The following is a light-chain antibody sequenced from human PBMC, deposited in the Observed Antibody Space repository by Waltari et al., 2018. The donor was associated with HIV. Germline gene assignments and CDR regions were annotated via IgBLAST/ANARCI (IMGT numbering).Light chain of an antibody. CDR1: SSDSGGFKS. Sequence: QSALTQPASVSGSPGQSITISCTGTSSDSGGFKSVSWYQQSPGKAPKLIIYDVSYRTSGVSNRFSGSKSGNTASLTISGLQAEDEADYYCGSSMTNVNMDVFGGGTKLTVL. CDR3: GSSMTNVNMDV. V-gene: IGLV2-14*03. CDR2: DVS. J-gene: IGLJ2*01.